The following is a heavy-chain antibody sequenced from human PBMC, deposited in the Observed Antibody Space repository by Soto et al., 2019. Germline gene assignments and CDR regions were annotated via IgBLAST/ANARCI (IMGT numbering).Heavy chain of an antibody. CDR2: IWYDGSNK. CDR1: GFTFSSYG. V-gene: IGHV3-33*01. CDR3: ARGGEYDILTGYYYYYGMDV. D-gene: IGHD3-9*01. Sequence: QVQLVESGGGVVQPGRSLRLSCAASGFTFSSYGMHWVRQAPGKGLEWVAVIWYDGSNKYYADSVKGRFTISRDNSKNSLYLQMNGLRGEDTAVYYCARGGEYDILTGYYYYYGMDVWGQGTTVTVSS. J-gene: IGHJ6*02.